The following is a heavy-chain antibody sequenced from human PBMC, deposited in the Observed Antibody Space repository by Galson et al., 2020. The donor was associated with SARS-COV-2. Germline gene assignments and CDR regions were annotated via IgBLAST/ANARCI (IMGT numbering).Heavy chain of an antibody. J-gene: IGHJ4*02. V-gene: IGHV3-7*01. CDR2: IKEDGSGK. Sequence: GESLKISCAASGFTFSKYWMSWVRQAPGKGLEWVANIKEDGSGKYYVDSVKGRFTISRDNAKNSLYLQMNSLRAEDTAVYYCAPWGSTWGFDYWGQGTLVIVSA. D-gene: IGHD3-16*01. CDR3: APWGSTWGFDY. CDR1: GFTFSKYW.